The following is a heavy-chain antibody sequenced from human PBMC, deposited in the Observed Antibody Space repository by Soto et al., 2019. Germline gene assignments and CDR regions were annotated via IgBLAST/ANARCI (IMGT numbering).Heavy chain of an antibody. J-gene: IGHJ6*02. CDR1: GFTFTNYV. CDR3: ASWSAWNPLYYHGMDV. CDR2: IHAGNGNT. D-gene: IGHD1-1*01. Sequence: ASVKVSCKTFGFTFTNYVLFWVRQAPGQRLEWVGWIHAGNGNTESSEKFQGRVTLTTDTSSSTVYMHLSGLTSGDTATYYCASWSAWNPLYYHGMDVWGQGTTVTVSS. V-gene: IGHV1-3*01.